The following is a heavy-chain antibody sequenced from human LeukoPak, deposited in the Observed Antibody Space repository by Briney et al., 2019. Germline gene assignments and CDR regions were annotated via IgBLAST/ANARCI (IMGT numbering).Heavy chain of an antibody. Sequence: SETLSLTCTVSGGSMSSGTYYWSWIRQPPGKGLEWIGEINHSGSTNYNPSLKSRVTISVDTSKNQFSLKLSSVTAADTAVYYCARVLDWGWEGYYYYMDVWGKGTTVTVSS. V-gene: IGHV4-39*07. D-gene: IGHD3/OR15-3a*01. CDR1: GGSMSSGTYY. CDR3: ARVLDWGWEGYYYYMDV. J-gene: IGHJ6*03. CDR2: INHSGST.